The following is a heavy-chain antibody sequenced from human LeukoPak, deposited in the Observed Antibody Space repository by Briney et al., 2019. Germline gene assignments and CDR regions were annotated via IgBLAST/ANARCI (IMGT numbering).Heavy chain of an antibody. CDR2: IYYSGST. V-gene: IGHV4-59*12. D-gene: IGHD6-13*01. Sequence: SETLSLTCTVSGGSISSYYWSWIRQPPGKGLEWIGYIYYSGSTNYNPSLKSRVTISVDTSKNQFSLKLSSVTAADTAVYYCARDEIAAAGNFDYWGQGTLVTVSS. J-gene: IGHJ4*02. CDR1: GGSISSYY. CDR3: ARDEIAAAGNFDY.